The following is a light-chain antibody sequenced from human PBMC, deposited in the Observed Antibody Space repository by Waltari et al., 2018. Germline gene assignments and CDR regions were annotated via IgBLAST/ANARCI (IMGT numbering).Light chain of an antibody. CDR3: QQLNSYLT. CDR2: AAS. Sequence: IQLTKSPSSLSASVGDRVTITSRASQGISSYLAWYQQKPGKAPNLLIYAASTLQSGVPSRFSGSGSGTDFTLTISSLQPEDFATYYCQQLNSYLTFGQGTRL. V-gene: IGKV1-9*01. CDR1: QGISSY. J-gene: IGKJ5*01.